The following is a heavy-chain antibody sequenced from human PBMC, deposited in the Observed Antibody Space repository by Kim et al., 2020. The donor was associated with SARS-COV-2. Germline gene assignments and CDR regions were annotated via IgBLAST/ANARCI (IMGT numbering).Heavy chain of an antibody. V-gene: IGHV5-51*01. D-gene: IGHD6-13*01. CDR3: ARHISSSYETSFDY. Sequence: SPSFQGQVTISADKSISTAYLQWSSLKASDTAMYYCARHISSSYETSFDYWGQGTLVTVSS. J-gene: IGHJ4*02.